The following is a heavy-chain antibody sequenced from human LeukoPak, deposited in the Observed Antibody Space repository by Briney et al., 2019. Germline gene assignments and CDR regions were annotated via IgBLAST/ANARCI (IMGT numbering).Heavy chain of an antibody. D-gene: IGHD4-11*01. Sequence: SETLSLTCTVSGGSISSSSYYWGWIRQPPGKGLEWIGSIYYSGSTYYNPSLKSRVTISVDTSKNQFSLKLSSVTAADTAVYYCARGTTVNPRFFDYWGQGTLVTVSS. CDR2: IYYSGST. CDR3: ARGTTVNPRFFDY. J-gene: IGHJ4*02. CDR1: GGSISSSSYY. V-gene: IGHV4-39*01.